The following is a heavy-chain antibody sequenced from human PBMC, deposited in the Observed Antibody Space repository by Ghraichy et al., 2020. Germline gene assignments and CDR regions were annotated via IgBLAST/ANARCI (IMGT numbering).Heavy chain of an antibody. CDR1: GGTFSSYA. Sequence: SVKVSCKASGGTFSSYAISWVRQAPGQGLEWMGGIIPIFGTANYAQKFQGRVTITADESTSTAYMELSSLRSEDTAVYYCARESDSGSYLVGAAYYFDYWGQGTLVTVSS. D-gene: IGHD1-26*01. CDR2: IIPIFGTA. J-gene: IGHJ4*02. CDR3: ARESDSGSYLVGAAYYFDY. V-gene: IGHV1-69*13.